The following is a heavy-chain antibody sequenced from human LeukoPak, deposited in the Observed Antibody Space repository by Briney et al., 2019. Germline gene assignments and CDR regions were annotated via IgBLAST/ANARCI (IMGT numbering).Heavy chain of an antibody. CDR3: ARDADEELFTYFDY. J-gene: IGHJ4*02. D-gene: IGHD3-10*01. CDR1: GYTFTGYY. Sequence: ASVKVSCKASGYTFTGYYMHWVRQAPGQGLEWMGWINPNSGGTNYAQKFQGRVTMTRDTSISTAYMELSRLRSDDTAVYYCARDADEELFTYFDYWGQGTLVTVSS. CDR2: INPNSGGT. V-gene: IGHV1-2*02.